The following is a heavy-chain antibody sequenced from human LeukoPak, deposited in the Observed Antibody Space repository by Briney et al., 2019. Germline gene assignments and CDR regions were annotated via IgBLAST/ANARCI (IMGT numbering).Heavy chain of an antibody. Sequence: SETLSLTCTVSGGSISSYYWSWIRQPPGKGLEWIGYISNTGSTNYNPSLKSRVTISVDTSKNQLSLRLSSVTAADTAVYYCARDIVDYYGSGSYPYGMDVWGQGTTVTVSS. CDR2: ISNTGST. CDR1: GGSISSYY. J-gene: IGHJ6*02. V-gene: IGHV4-59*01. CDR3: ARDIVDYYGSGSYPYGMDV. D-gene: IGHD3-10*01.